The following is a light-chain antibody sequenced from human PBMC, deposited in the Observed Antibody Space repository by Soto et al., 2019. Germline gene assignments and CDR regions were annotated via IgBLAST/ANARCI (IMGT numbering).Light chain of an antibody. CDR1: NSDVGAYIY. J-gene: IGLJ1*01. V-gene: IGLV2-14*03. Sequence: QSVLTQPASVSGSPGQSITISCTGTNSDVGAYIYVSWYQQHPGKAPKLMVYDINNRPSGVSNRFSGSKSANTASLTISGLQADDEADYYCVSFTTTSSYVFGTGTKVTVL. CDR3: VSFTTTSSYV. CDR2: DIN.